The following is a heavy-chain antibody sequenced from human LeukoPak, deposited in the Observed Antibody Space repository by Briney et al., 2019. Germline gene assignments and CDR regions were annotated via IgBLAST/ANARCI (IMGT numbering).Heavy chain of an antibody. J-gene: IGHJ4*02. CDR1: GYTFTGYY. D-gene: IGHD6-19*01. Sequence: VASVKVSCKASGYTFTGYYMHWVRQAPGQGLEWMGWINPNSGGTNYARKFQGWVTMTRDTSISTAYMELSRLRSDDTAVYYCARGDSSGWYGDYWGQGTLVTVSS. V-gene: IGHV1-2*04. CDR3: ARGDSSGWYGDY. CDR2: INPNSGGT.